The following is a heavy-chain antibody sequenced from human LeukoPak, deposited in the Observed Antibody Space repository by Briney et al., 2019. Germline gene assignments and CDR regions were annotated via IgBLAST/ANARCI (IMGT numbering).Heavy chain of an antibody. CDR1: GFTFSDYY. Sequence: PGGSLRLSCAASGFTFSDYYMSWVRQAPGKGLEGVSYISSSGSTIYYADSVKGRFTISRDNAKNSLYLQMTSLRAEDTAVYYCARDEGADFWSGYSYYYYGMDVWGQGTTVTVSS. D-gene: IGHD3-3*01. CDR2: ISSSGSTI. V-gene: IGHV3-11*01. CDR3: ARDEGADFWSGYSYYYYGMDV. J-gene: IGHJ6*02.